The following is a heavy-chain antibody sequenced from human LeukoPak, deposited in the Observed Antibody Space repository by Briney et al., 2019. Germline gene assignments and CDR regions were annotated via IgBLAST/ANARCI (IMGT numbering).Heavy chain of an antibody. CDR1: GGSISSSNW. CDR2: IYHSGST. Sequence: SETLSLTCAVSGGSISSSNWWSWVRQPPGKGLEWIGEIYHSGSTNYNPSLKSRVTMSVDTSKNQFSLKLSSVTAADTAVYYCARAKDWWSGYYVFDYWGQGTLVTVSS. V-gene: IGHV4-4*02. J-gene: IGHJ4*02. CDR3: ARAKDWWSGYYVFDY. D-gene: IGHD3-3*01.